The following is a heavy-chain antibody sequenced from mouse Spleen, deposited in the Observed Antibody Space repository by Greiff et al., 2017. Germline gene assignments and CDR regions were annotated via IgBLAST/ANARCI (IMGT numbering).Heavy chain of an antibody. CDR3: TPIYYGNYYFDY. CDR2: IDPEDGDT. Sequence: EVKLQESGAELVRPGASVKLSCTASGFNIKDYYMHWVKQRPEQGLEWIGRIDPEDGDTEYAPKFQGKATMTADTSSNTAYLQLSSLTSEDTAVYYCTPIYYGNYYFDYWGQGTTLTVSS. CDR1: GFNIKDYY. J-gene: IGHJ2*01. D-gene: IGHD2-1*01. V-gene: IGHV14-1*01.